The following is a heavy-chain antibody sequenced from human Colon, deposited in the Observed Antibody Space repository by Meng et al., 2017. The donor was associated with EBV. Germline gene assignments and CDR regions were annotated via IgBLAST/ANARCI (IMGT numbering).Heavy chain of an antibody. CDR1: GDSVATGRYY. CDR2: ISYIGGT. Sequence: VPPQESGRGLVKPSDTLSPTCTVSGDSVATGRYYWSWIRQPPGKGLEWIAYISYIGGTNYNPSLKSRLTISLDTSKNQFSLSLRSVTAADTAVYYCARVSGRSFDPWGQGTLVTVSS. J-gene: IGHJ5*02. D-gene: IGHD3-10*01. CDR3: ARVSGRSFDP. V-gene: IGHV4-61*01.